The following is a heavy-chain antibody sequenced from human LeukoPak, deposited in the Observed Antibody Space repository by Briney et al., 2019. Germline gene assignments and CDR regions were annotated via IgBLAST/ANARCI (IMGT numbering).Heavy chain of an antibody. Sequence: GGSLRLSCAASGFTFSSYSMNWVRQAPGKGLEWVSSISSSSSYIYYADSVKGRFTISRDNAKNSLYLQMNSLRAEDTAVYYCVRVPSGYFDWLLLGYFDYWGQGTLVTVSS. CDR3: VRVPSGYFDWLLLGYFDY. CDR1: GFTFSSYS. CDR2: ISSSSSYI. J-gene: IGHJ4*02. V-gene: IGHV3-21*01. D-gene: IGHD3-9*01.